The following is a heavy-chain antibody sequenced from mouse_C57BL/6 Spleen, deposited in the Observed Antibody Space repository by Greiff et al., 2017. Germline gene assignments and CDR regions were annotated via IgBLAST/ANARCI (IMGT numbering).Heavy chain of an antibody. CDR1: GFSLTSYG. J-gene: IGHJ4*01. CDR3: AKEVEDYGYEGAMDY. V-gene: IGHV2-5*01. D-gene: IGHD2-2*01. Sequence: VKLVESGPGLVQPSQSLSITCTVSGFSLTSYGVHWVRPSPGKGLEWLGVIWRGGSTDYNAAFMSRLSITQDNSKSQVFFKMNSLQADDTAIYYCAKEVEDYGYEGAMDYWGQGTSVTVSS. CDR2: IWRGGST.